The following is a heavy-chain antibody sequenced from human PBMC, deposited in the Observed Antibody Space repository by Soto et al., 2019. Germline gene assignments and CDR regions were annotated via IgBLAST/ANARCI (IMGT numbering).Heavy chain of an antibody. CDR3: AKGKTSGWYYFDY. J-gene: IGHJ4*02. CDR1: GFTFSNYA. Sequence: GGSLRLSCAGSGFTFSNYAMSWVRQVPGKGLEWVTGISASGRDTYYADPVKDRFTISRDGSKNTLYLQMNSLRAEDTAIYYCAKGKTSGWYYFDYWGQGTLVTVSS. V-gene: IGHV3-23*01. CDR2: ISASGRDT. D-gene: IGHD6-19*01.